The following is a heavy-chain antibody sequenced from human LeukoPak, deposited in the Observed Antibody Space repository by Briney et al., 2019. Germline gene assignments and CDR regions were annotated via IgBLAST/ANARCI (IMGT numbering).Heavy chain of an antibody. V-gene: IGHV1-2*02. CDR3: ARAQLPCGSGGHRGYGMDV. CDR2: INPNSGGT. Sequence: SSVTVSCQSSVCTFSRYYMHWVGQPAGHGVGGMGWINPNSGGTNYAQNFKGRVTMARDTSISTAYMELSRLRSDDTAVYYCARAQLPCGSGGHRGYGMDVWGQGTTVTVSS. J-gene: IGHJ6*02. D-gene: IGHD3-10*01. CDR1: VCTFSRYY.